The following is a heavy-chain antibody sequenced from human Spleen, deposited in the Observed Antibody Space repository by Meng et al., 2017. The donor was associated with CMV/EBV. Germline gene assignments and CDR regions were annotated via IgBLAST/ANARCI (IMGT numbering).Heavy chain of an antibody. CDR2: IYYSGST. CDR1: GGSISSSNW. J-gene: IGHJ4*02. D-gene: IGHD4-11*01. V-gene: IGHV4-4*02. CDR3: ARVFTVTRGFDY. Sequence: AVSGGSISSSNWWSWVRQPPGKGLEWIGYIYYSGSTNYNPSLKSRVTISVDTSKNQFSLKLSSVTAADTAVYYCARVFTVTRGFDYWGQGTLVTVSS.